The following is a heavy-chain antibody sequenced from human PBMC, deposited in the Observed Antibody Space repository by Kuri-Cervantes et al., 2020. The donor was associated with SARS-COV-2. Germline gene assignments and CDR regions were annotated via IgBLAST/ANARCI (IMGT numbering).Heavy chain of an antibody. CDR2: IYYSGGT. CDR3: ARSYSGSYRGNAFDI. V-gene: IGHV4-61*01. D-gene: IGHD1-26*01. Sequence: ESLKIPCTVSGGSISSGSYYWSWIRQPPGKGLEWIGYIYYSGGTYYNPPLKSRVTISVDTSKNHFSLKLSAVTAADTAVYYCARSYSGSYRGNAFDIWGQGTMVT. CDR1: GGSISSGSYY. J-gene: IGHJ3*02.